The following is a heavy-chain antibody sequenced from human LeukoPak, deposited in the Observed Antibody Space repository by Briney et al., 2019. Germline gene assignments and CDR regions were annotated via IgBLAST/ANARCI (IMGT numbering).Heavy chain of an antibody. Sequence: GASVKVSCKASGYTFTSYDINWVRQATGQGLEWMGWMNPNSGNTGYAQKFQGRVTMTRNTSISTAYMELSSLRSEDTAVYYCARAHQGWGYYYDSSGYYQLDYWGQGALVTVSS. D-gene: IGHD3-22*01. CDR3: ARAHQGWGYYYDSSGYYQLDY. V-gene: IGHV1-8*01. CDR2: MNPNSGNT. J-gene: IGHJ4*02. CDR1: GYTFTSYD.